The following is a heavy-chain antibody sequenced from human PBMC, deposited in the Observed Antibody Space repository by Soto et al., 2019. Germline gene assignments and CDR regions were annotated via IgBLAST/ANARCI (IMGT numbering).Heavy chain of an antibody. J-gene: IGHJ6*02. D-gene: IGHD3-3*01. CDR3: ARENFWSGYYYYYGMGV. CDR1: GFTFSSYW. V-gene: IGHV3-7*03. CDR2: IKQDGSEK. Sequence: PGGSLRLSCAASGFTFSSYWMSWVRQAPGKGLEWVANIKQDGSEKYYVDSVKGRFTISRDNAKNSLYLQMNSLRAEDTAVYYCARENFWSGYYYYYGMGVWGQGTTVTVS.